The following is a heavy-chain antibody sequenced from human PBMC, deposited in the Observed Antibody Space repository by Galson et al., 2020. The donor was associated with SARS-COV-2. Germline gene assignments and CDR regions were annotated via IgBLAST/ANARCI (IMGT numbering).Heavy chain of an antibody. CDR2: IYHTGTT. D-gene: IGHD6-13*01. CDR3: AGDGAGVAAGTGAFSS. CDR1: GGSTSSNNW. Sequence: SETLSPTCVVSGGSTSSNNWWSCVRQHPGKGREWMGEIYHTGTTNDNTSLESRLIISVDKSKNQFSLRLTAVTAADTAVYYCAGDGAGVAAGTGAFSSWGQGTLVTVSS. V-gene: IGHV4-4*02. J-gene: IGHJ5*02.